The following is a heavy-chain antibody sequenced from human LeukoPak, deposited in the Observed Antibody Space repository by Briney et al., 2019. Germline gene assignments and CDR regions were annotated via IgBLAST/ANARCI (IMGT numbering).Heavy chain of an antibody. CDR3: AKGIAAADTYFDY. J-gene: IGHJ4*02. V-gene: IGHV3-9*01. CDR1: GFTFDDYA. D-gene: IGHD6-13*01. Sequence: GGSLRLSCAASGFTFDDYAMHWVRQAPGKGLEGVSGISWNSGSIGYADSVKGRFTISRDNAKNSLYLQMNSLRAEDTALYYCAKGIAAADTYFDYWGQGTLVTVSS. CDR2: ISWNSGSI.